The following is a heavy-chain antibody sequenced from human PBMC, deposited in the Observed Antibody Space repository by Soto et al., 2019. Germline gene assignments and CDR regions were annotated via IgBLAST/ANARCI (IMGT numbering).Heavy chain of an antibody. CDR3: ARADEYGKGAFDY. V-gene: IGHV1-46*01. CDR1: GYTFTSYY. Sequence: QVQLVQSGAEVKKPGASVKVSCKASGYTFTSYYMHWVRPAPGQGLEWMGIINPSGGSTSYAQQFQGRVTMTRYTSTSTVYMELSSLRYEGTAVYYCARADEYGKGAFDYWGQGTLGTVSS. J-gene: IGHJ4*02. D-gene: IGHD2-2*01. CDR2: INPSGGST.